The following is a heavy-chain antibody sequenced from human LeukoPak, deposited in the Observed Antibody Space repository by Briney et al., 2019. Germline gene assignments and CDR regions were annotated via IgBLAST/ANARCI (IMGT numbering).Heavy chain of an antibody. V-gene: IGHV1-69*04. J-gene: IGHJ4*02. CDR3: ARDTAMVNFNY. D-gene: IGHD5-18*01. Sequence: SVKVSCKASGGTFSSYAISWVRQAPGQGLEWMGRIIPILGIANYAQKFQGRVTITADKSTSTAYMELSSLRSEDTAVYYCARDTAMVNFNYWGQGTLVTVSS. CDR1: GGTFSSYA. CDR2: IIPILGIA.